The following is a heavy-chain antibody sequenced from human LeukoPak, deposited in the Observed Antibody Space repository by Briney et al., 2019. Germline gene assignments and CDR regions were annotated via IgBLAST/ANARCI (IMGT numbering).Heavy chain of an antibody. CDR2: IYPSYSDT. CDR3: ARQGSGYINY. J-gene: IGHJ4*03. CDR1: GYSFTTKW. V-gene: IGHV5-51*01. Sequence: GESLNIYCQGSGYSFTTKWIGWVRQMPGKGLGWIGIIYPSYSDTRYSLSFQGQVTISADKSISTAYLQWSSLKASDTAMYYCARQGSGYINYWGQGTLVTVSS. D-gene: IGHD2-15*01.